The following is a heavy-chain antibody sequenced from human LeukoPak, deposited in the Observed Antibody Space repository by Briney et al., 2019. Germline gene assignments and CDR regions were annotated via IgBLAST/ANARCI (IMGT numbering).Heavy chain of an antibody. Sequence: PSETLSLTCTVSGGSITSYYWSYIRQPAGKGLEWSGRIHTSGITNYNPSLKSRVTMSVDTSKNQFSLKLSSVTAADTAIYYCAREFSGTSIAARVFDSWGQGTLVTVSS. CDR2: IHTSGIT. J-gene: IGHJ4*02. CDR1: GGSITSYY. V-gene: IGHV4-4*07. CDR3: AREFSGTSIAARVFDS. D-gene: IGHD6-6*01.